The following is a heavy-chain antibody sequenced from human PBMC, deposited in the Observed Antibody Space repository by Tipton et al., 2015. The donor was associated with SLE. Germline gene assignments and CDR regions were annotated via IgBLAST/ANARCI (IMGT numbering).Heavy chain of an antibody. D-gene: IGHD6-6*01. CDR1: GVSLSNSNW. CDR3: VRGDGAEQLGGFDY. V-gene: IGHV4-4*02. CDR2: IYHSGTT. Sequence: TLSLTCAVSGVSLSNSNWWHWVRQPSGKGLEWIGEIYHSGTTHYNPSLRSRITISLDKSKKELSLRMTSVTAADTAVYYWVRGDGAEQLGGFDYWGQGTLVTVSS. J-gene: IGHJ4*02.